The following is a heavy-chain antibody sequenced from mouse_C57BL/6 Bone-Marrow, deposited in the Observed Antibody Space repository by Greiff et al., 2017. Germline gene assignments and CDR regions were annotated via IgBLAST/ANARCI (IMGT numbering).Heavy chain of an antibody. CDR2: IYPGDGDT. CDR3: ARSSYPLAY. J-gene: IGHJ3*01. V-gene: IGHV1-82*01. CDR1: GYAFSSSW. D-gene: IGHD3-1*01. Sequence: QVQLKESGPELVKPGASVKISCKASGYAFSSSWMNWVKQRPGKGLEWIGRIYPGDGDTNYNGKFKGKATLTADKSSSTAYMQLSSLTSEYSAVYFCARSSYPLAYWGQGTLVTVSA.